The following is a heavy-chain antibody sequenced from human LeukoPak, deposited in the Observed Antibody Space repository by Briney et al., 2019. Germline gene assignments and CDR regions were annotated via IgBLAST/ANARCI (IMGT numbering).Heavy chain of an antibody. CDR3: ARGPSRSWYLPDFDY. CDR1: GGSFSGYY. CDR2: INHSGST. Sequence: SETLSLTCAVYGGSFSGYYWSWIRQPPGKGLEWIGEINHSGSTNYNPSLKSRVTISVDTSKNQFSLKLSSVTAADTAVYYCARGPSRSWYLPDFDYWGQGTLVTVSS. V-gene: IGHV4-34*01. J-gene: IGHJ4*02. D-gene: IGHD6-13*01.